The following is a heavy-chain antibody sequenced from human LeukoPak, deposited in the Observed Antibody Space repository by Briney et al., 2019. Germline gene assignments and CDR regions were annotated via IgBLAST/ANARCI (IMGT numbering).Heavy chain of an antibody. J-gene: IGHJ4*02. Sequence: GGSLRLSCTASGVSFSDHYMHWVRQAPGKGLEWVGRTSNKANSYTTEYAASVKGRFTISRDDSKNSLYLEMNSLKTEDTAVYFYARAQRGGNTYGYLDSWGQGTLVTVSS. CDR3: ARAQRGGNTYGYLDS. V-gene: IGHV3-72*01. D-gene: IGHD5-18*01. CDR2: TSNKANSYTT. CDR1: GVSFSDHY.